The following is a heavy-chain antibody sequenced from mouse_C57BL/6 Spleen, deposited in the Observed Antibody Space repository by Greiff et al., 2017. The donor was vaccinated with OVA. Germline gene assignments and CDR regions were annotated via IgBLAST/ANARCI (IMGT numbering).Heavy chain of an antibody. CDR3: AREDYGSSYWDFEV. V-gene: IGHV1-53*01. Sequence: VQLQQPGTELVKPGASVKLSCKASGYTFTSYWMHWVKPRPGQGLEWIGNINPSNGGTNYNEKFKSKATLTVDKSSSTAYMQLSSLTSEDSAVYYCAREDYGSSYWDFEVWGTGTTVTVSS. J-gene: IGHJ1*03. CDR2: INPSNGGT. D-gene: IGHD1-1*01. CDR1: GYTFTSYW.